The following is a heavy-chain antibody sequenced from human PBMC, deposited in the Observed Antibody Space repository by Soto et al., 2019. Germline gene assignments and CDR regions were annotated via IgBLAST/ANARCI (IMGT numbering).Heavy chain of an antibody. CDR2: IYYSGST. J-gene: IGHJ4*02. CDR1: GGSISSGGYY. V-gene: IGHV4-31*03. CDR3: ARARRCSGGSCYTHPEDFDY. Sequence: QVQLQESGPGLVKPSQTLSLTCTVSGGSISSGGYYWSWIRQHPGKGLEWIGYIYYSGSTYYNPSLKSRVTISVDTSKNQFSLKLSSVTAADTAVYYCARARRCSGGSCYTHPEDFDYWGQGTLVTVSS. D-gene: IGHD2-15*01.